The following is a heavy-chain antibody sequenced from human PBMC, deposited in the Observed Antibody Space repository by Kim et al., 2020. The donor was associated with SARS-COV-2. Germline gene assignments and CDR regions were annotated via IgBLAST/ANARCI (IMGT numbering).Heavy chain of an antibody. CDR1: GFTFDDYT. Sequence: GGSLRLSCAASGFTFDDYTMHWVCQAPGKGLEWVSLISWDGGSTYYADSVKGRFTISRDNSKNSLYLQMNSLRTEDTALYYCAKDYGSDDAYWGQGTLVTVSS. J-gene: IGHJ4*02. CDR2: ISWDGGST. V-gene: IGHV3-43*01. D-gene: IGHD1-1*01. CDR3: AKDYGSDDAY.